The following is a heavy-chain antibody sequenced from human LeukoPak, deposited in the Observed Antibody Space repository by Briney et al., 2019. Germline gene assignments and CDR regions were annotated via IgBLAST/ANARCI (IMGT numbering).Heavy chain of an antibody. CDR1: GFTFSSYA. CDR3: ARGQRGYSGYDHYYFDY. J-gene: IGHJ4*02. V-gene: IGHV3-64*01. Sequence: GGSLRLSRAASGFTFSSYAMHWVRQAPGKGLEYVSAISSNGGSTYYANSVKGRFTISRDNSKNTLYLQMGSLRAEDMAVYYCARGQRGYSGYDHYYFDYWGQGTLVTVSS. CDR2: ISSNGGST. D-gene: IGHD5-12*01.